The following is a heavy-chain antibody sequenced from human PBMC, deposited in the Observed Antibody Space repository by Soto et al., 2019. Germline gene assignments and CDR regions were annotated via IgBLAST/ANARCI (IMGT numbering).Heavy chain of an antibody. CDR3: ARGRGAAADYFDF. CDR1: GFTFSDYY. J-gene: IGHJ4*02. Sequence: QVQLLESGGGLVKPGGSLRLSCAVSGFTFSDYYMTWIRQAPGKGLEWVSYISSRTSHTNYADSVKGRFTISRDNAKNSVFLQMNSLRAEDTAVYYCARGRGAAADYFDFWGQGTLVTVSS. D-gene: IGHD6-13*01. V-gene: IGHV3-11*03. CDR2: ISSRTSHT.